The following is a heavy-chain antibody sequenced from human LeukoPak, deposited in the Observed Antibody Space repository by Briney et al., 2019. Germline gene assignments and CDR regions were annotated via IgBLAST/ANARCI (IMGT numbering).Heavy chain of an antibody. J-gene: IGHJ4*02. D-gene: IGHD3-10*01. Sequence: GGSLRLSCAASGFTVSSNYMSWVRQAPGKGLEWVSAIYSNGSTYYAASVTGRFTISRDNSKNTLYLQMNSLRAEDTAVYYCASRSLWYGEDYWGQGTLVTVSS. V-gene: IGHV3-53*01. CDR2: IYSNGST. CDR3: ASRSLWYGEDY. CDR1: GFTVSSNY.